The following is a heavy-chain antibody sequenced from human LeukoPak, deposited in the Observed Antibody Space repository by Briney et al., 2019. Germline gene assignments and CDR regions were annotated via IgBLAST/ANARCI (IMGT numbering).Heavy chain of an antibody. V-gene: IGHV4-61*02. CDR1: GGSLSSGSYY. CDR3: ARELDEYSYGYYYYYYMDV. CDR2: IYISGST. J-gene: IGHJ6*03. D-gene: IGHD5-18*01. Sequence: PSETLSLTCTVSGGSLSSGSYYWSWIRQPAGKGLEWIGRIYISGSTNYNPTLKSRVTISVDTSKNQFSLKLSSVTAADTAVYYCARELDEYSYGYYYYYYMDVWGKGTTVTVSS.